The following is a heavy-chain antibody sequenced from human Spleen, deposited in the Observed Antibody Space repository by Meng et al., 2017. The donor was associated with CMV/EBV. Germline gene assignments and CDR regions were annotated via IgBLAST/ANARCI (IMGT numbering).Heavy chain of an antibody. CDR1: GFTFSSYW. Sequence: GESLKISCAASGFTFSSYWMHWVRQAPGKGLVWVSRINSDGSSTNYADSVKVRFSISRDNAKNTLYLQMNSLRAEDSAVYYCARDPDYDFWSGSGVHFDYWGQGTLVTVSS. CDR2: INSDGSST. D-gene: IGHD3-3*01. J-gene: IGHJ4*02. V-gene: IGHV3-74*01. CDR3: ARDPDYDFWSGSGVHFDY.